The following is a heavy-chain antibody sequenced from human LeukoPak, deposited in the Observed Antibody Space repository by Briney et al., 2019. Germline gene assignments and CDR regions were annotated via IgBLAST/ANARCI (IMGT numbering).Heavy chain of an antibody. CDR3: ASASSHRIAAGGDY. J-gene: IGHJ4*02. CDR1: GFTFSSYA. V-gene: IGHV3-74*01. Sequence: GGSLRLSCAASGFTFSSYAMSWVRQAPGKGLVWVSRINSDGSGRNYADSVKGRFTISRDNAKNTVYLQMNSLRAEDTAVYYCASASSHRIAAGGDYWGQGTLVTVSS. CDR2: INSDGSGR. D-gene: IGHD6-13*01.